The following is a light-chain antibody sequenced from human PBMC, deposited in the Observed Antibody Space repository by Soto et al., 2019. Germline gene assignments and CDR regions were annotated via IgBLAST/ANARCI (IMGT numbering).Light chain of an antibody. CDR2: GAS. CDR1: QSVSSSD. J-gene: IGKJ2*01. CDR3: QQYGGAPLYA. V-gene: IGKV3-20*01. Sequence: EIVLTQSPGTLSLSPGDRATLSCRASQSVSSSDLAWYQQKPGQAPRLLIYGASTRATGIPDRFSGSGSGTDFTLTLSRLEPEDFAGYYCQQYGGAPLYAFGQGTKLEIK.